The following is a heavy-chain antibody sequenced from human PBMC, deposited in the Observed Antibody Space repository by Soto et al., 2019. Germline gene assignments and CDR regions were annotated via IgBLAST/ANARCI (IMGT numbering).Heavy chain of an antibody. J-gene: IGHJ6*02. Sequence: PGGSLRLSCAASGFTFSSYAMSWVRQAPGKGLEWVSAISGSGGSKYYADSVKGRFTISRDNSKNTLYLQMNSLRAEDTAVYYCAKDDWGAAAGISLLWYYFYGMDVWGQGTTVTVSS. D-gene: IGHD6-13*01. CDR2: ISGSGGSK. CDR1: GFTFSSYA. CDR3: AKDDWGAAAGISLLWYYFYGMDV. V-gene: IGHV3-23*01.